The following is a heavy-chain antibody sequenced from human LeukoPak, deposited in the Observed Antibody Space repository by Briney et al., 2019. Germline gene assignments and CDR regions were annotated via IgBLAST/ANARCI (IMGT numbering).Heavy chain of an antibody. CDR2: MNPNSGNT. Sequence: ASVKVSCKASGGTFSSYAISWVRQATGQGLEWMGWMNPNSGNTGYAQKFQGRVTITRNTSISTAYMELSSLRSEDTAVYYCARDTGIAAAGTGAFDIWGQGTMVTVSS. V-gene: IGHV1-8*03. D-gene: IGHD6-13*01. J-gene: IGHJ3*02. CDR1: GGTFSSYA. CDR3: ARDTGIAAAGTGAFDI.